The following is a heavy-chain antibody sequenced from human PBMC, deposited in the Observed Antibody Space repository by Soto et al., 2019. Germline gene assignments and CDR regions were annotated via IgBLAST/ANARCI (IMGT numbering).Heavy chain of an antibody. CDR2: ISYDGSNK. J-gene: IGHJ5*02. D-gene: IGHD3-10*01. Sequence: QVQLVESGGGVVQPGRSLRLSCAASGFTFSSYAMHWVRQAPGKGLEWVAVISYDGSNKYYADSVKGRFTISRDNSKNTLYLQMNSLRAEDTAVYYCARGDGSWSLGLPHNNWFDPWGQGTLVTVSS. CDR1: GFTFSSYA. CDR3: ARGDGSWSLGLPHNNWFDP. V-gene: IGHV3-30-3*01.